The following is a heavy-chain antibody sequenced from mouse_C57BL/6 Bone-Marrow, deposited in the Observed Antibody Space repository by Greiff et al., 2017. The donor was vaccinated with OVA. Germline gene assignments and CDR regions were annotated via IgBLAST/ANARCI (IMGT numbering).Heavy chain of an antibody. V-gene: IGHV5-17*01. Sequence: EVQLVESGGGLVKPGGSLKLSCAASGFTFSDYGMHWVRQAPEKGLEWVAYISSGSSTIYYADTGKGRFTISRDNAKNTLFLQMTSLRSEDTAMYYCAREYGNYGGDYYAMDYWGQGTSVTVSS. CDR3: AREYGNYGGDYYAMDY. J-gene: IGHJ4*01. CDR2: ISSGSSTI. CDR1: GFTFSDYG. D-gene: IGHD2-10*02.